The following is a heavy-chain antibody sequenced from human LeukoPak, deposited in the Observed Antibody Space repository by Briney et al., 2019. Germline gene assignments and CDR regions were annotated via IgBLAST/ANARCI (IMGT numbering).Heavy chain of an antibody. V-gene: IGHV3-21*01. D-gene: IGHD4-17*01. CDR1: GFTFSSYS. CDR2: ISSSSSYI. CDR3: AKHSMDYGDYVGEDY. Sequence: PGGSLRLSCAASGFTFSSYSMNWVRQAPGKGLEWVSSISSSSSYIFYADSVKGRFSLSRGNAKNSLYLQMNSLRAEDTAVYYCAKHSMDYGDYVGEDYWGQGTLVTVSS. J-gene: IGHJ4*02.